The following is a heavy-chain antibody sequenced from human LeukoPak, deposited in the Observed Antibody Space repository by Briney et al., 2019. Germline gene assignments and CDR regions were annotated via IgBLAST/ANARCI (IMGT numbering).Heavy chain of an antibody. CDR3: ARGRMGKQSRGWFDP. V-gene: IGHV1-8*01. J-gene: IGHJ5*02. Sequence: ASVKVSCKASGYTFTSYDINWVRQATGQGLEWMGWMNPNSGNAGYAQKFLGRVTMTRNTSISTAYMELSSLRSEDTAVYYCARGRMGKQSRGWFDPWGQGTLVTVSS. CDR2: MNPNSGNA. D-gene: IGHD6-19*01. CDR1: GYTFTSYD.